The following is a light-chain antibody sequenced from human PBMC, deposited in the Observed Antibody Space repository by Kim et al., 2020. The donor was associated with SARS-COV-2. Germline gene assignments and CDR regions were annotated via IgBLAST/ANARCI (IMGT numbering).Light chain of an antibody. CDR1: QNVRANY. J-gene: IGKJ5*01. CDR3: QHYDSSPIT. CDR2: HAS. Sequence: EIVLTQSPGTLSLSPGERATLSCTASQNVRANYLAWYQRKSGQVPRLLIYHASIRATGIPDRFSGSGSGADFTLTISRLEPEDFAVYYCQHYDSSPITFGQGTRLEIK. V-gene: IGKV3-20*01.